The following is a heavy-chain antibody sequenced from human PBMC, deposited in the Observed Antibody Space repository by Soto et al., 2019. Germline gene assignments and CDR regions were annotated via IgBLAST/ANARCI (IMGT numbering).Heavy chain of an antibody. CDR2: ISSSSSYI. Sequence: GGSLRLSCAASGFTFINAWMNWVRQAPGKGLEWVSSISSSSSYIYYADSVKGRFTISRDNAKNSLYLQMNSLRAEDTAVYYCARVQDYGDYGWFDPWGQGTLVTVSS. J-gene: IGHJ5*02. CDR1: GFTFINAW. D-gene: IGHD4-17*01. CDR3: ARVQDYGDYGWFDP. V-gene: IGHV3-21*01.